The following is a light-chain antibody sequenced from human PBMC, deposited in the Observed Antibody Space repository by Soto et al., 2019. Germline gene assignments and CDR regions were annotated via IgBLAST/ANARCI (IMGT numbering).Light chain of an antibody. CDR2: GYN. J-gene: IGLJ1*01. Sequence: QSVLTQPPSVSGAPGQRVTISCTGSSSNIGAGYDVHWYQQLPGTAPKLLIYGYNNRPSGVPDRFSGSRSGTSASLAITGLRAEDEADYYCQSYDSSLSGFNYVFGTGTKLTVL. V-gene: IGLV1-40*01. CDR3: QSYDSSLSGFNYV. CDR1: SSNIGAGYD.